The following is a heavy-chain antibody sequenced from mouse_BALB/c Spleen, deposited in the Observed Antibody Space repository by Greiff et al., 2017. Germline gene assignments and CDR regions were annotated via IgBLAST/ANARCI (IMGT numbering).Heavy chain of an antibody. Sequence: EVQLQQSGGGLVQPGGSMKLSCVASGFTFSNYWMNWVRQSPEKGLEWVAEIRLKSNNYATHYAESVKGRFTISRDDSKSSVYLQMNNLRAEDTGIYYCTRRLLDWYFDVWGAGTTVTVSS. J-gene: IGHJ1*01. CDR2: IRLKSNNYAT. CDR1: GFTFSNYW. D-gene: IGHD2-3*01. CDR3: TRRLLDWYFDV. V-gene: IGHV6-6*02.